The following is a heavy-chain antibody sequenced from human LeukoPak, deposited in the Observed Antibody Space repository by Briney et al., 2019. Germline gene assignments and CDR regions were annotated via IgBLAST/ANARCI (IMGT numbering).Heavy chain of an antibody. CDR2: VHHTGST. J-gene: IGHJ5*02. D-gene: IGHD5-12*01. CDR3: ARDRGIVATGWFDP. CDR1: GGSIRSSNW. Sequence: SETLSLTCAVSGGSIRSSNWWIWVRQPPGKGLEWIGEVHHTGSTSYNPSLTSRVTISVDKSSNQFSLKLTSVTAADTAVYYCARDRGIVATGWFDPWGQGTLVTVSS. V-gene: IGHV4-4*02.